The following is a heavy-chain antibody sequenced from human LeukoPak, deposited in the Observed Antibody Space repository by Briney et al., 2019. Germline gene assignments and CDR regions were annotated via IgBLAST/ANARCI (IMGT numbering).Heavy chain of an antibody. CDR3: ARSSSGWYPGDYNWFDP. V-gene: IGHV3-48*01. CDR2: ISSSSSAI. Sequence: GGSLRLSCAASGFTFSTYTMNWVRQAPGKGLEWISYISSSSSAIFYADSVKGRFTISRDNAKNSLSLQMNSLRVEDTAVYYCARSSSGWYPGDYNWFDPWGQGTLVTVSS. J-gene: IGHJ5*02. CDR1: GFTFSTYT. D-gene: IGHD6-19*01.